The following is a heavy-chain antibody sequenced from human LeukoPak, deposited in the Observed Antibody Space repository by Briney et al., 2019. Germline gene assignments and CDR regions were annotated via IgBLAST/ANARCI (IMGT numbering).Heavy chain of an antibody. J-gene: IGHJ3*02. CDR2: ISAYNGNT. D-gene: IGHD3-22*01. V-gene: IGHV1-18*01. CDR3: AAVSDDSSGYGAFDI. Sequence: ASVKVSCKASGYTFTSYGISWVRQAPGQGLEWMGWISAYNGNTNYAQKFQDRVTITRDMSTSTAYMELISLRSEDTAVYYCAAVSDDSSGYGAFDIWGQGTMVTVSS. CDR1: GYTFTSYG.